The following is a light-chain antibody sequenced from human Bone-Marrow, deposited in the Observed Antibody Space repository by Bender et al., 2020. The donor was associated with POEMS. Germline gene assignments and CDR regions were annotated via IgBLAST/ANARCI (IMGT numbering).Light chain of an antibody. CDR1: NLGNRF. V-gene: IGLV3-1*01. J-gene: IGLJ2*01. CDR3: QVWDSDTVA. Sequence: SYELTQPPSVSVSPGQTATITCSGENLGNRFACWFQQKPGQSPLLVLYEDSTRPSGIPERFSGSNSGNTATLTISGTQAMDEADYYCQVWDSDTVAFGGGTKLTVL. CDR2: EDS.